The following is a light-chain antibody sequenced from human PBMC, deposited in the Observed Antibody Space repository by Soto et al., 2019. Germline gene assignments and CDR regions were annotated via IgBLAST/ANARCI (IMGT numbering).Light chain of an antibody. CDR2: EVS. Sequence: QSVLTQPASVSGSPGQSITISCTGTSGDIGTYNFVSWYQQHPGKAPKLLIYEVSNRPSGVSTRFSGSKSGNTASLTISGLQVEDEADYYCSSYTSSSTLRVFGGGTKLTVL. CDR3: SSYTSSSTLRV. CDR1: SGDIGTYNF. J-gene: IGLJ3*02. V-gene: IGLV2-14*01.